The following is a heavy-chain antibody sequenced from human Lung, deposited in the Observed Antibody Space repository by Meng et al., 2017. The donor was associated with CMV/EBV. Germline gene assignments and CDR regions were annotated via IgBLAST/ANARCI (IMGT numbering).Heavy chain of an antibody. Sequence: LXCTVSGYSISSGYYWGWIRQPPGKGLEWIGSIYHSGSTYYNPSLKSRVTISVDTSKNQFSLKLSSVTAADTGVYYCARVGWGYVADYWGQGALVTVSS. V-gene: IGHV4-38-2*02. CDR3: ARVGWGYVADY. CDR2: IYHSGST. J-gene: IGHJ4*02. CDR1: GYSISSGYY. D-gene: IGHD3-16*01.